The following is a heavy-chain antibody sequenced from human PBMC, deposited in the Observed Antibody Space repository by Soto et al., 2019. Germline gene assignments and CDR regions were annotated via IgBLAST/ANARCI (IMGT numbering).Heavy chain of an antibody. D-gene: IGHD2-15*01. Sequence: SETLSLTCAVYGGSFSGYYWTWIRQPPGTGLEWIGEINHSGSTNYNPSLKSRVTISVDTSKNQFSLKLTSVTAADTAVYYCAREFKGDIVVVAAARGTYFDYWGQGTLVTVSS. CDR2: INHSGST. CDR1: GGSFSGYY. CDR3: AREFKGDIVVVAAARGTYFDY. V-gene: IGHV4-34*01. J-gene: IGHJ4*02.